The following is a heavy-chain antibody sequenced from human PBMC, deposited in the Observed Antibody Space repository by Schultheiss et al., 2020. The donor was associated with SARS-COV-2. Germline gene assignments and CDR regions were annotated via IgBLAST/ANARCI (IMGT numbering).Heavy chain of an antibody. V-gene: IGHV3-64*01. CDR2: ISSNGGST. CDR3: ARLSITGTTFHAFDI. CDR1: GFTFSSYA. Sequence: GGSLRLSCAASGFTFSSYAMHWVRQAPGKGLEYVSAISSNGGSTYYANSVKGRFTISRDNSKNTLYLQMGSLRAEDMAVYYCARLSITGTTFHAFDIWGQGTMVTVSS. J-gene: IGHJ3*02. D-gene: IGHD1-7*01.